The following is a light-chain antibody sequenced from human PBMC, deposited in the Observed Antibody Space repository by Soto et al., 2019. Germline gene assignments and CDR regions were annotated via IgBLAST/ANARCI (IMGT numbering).Light chain of an antibody. Sequence: DIQMTQSPSSLSASVGDRVTITCRASQSISSYLNWYQQKPGKAPKLLIYAASSLQSGVPSRFSGSGSGTDFSLTISSLQPEDFATYYCLQSYSTAVFVQGTKLEIK. CDR3: LQSYSTAV. J-gene: IGKJ2*01. V-gene: IGKV1-39*01. CDR1: QSISSY. CDR2: AAS.